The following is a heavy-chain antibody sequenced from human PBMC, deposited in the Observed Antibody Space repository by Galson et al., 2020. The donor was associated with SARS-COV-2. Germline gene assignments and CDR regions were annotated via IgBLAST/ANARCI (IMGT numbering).Heavy chain of an antibody. CDR2: IGTAGDT. CDR1: GFTFSSYD. Sequence: GESLKISCAASGFTFSSYDMHWVRQATGQGLEWVSAIGTAGDTYYPGSVKGRFTISRENAKNSLYLQMNSLRAGDTAVYYCARVSYDILTGYYDYWGQGTLVTVSS. D-gene: IGHD3-9*01. CDR3: ARVSYDILTGYYDY. V-gene: IGHV3-13*01. J-gene: IGHJ4*02.